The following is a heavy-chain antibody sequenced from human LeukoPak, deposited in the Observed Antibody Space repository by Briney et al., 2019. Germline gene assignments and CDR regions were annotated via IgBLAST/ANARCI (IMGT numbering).Heavy chain of an antibody. D-gene: IGHD6-13*01. CDR3: AGAAAGTTRDY. J-gene: IGHJ4*02. V-gene: IGHV4-39*07. CDR2: INHSGST. CDR1: GGSISSSSYF. Sequence: SETLSLTCTVSGGSISSSSYFWGWIRQPPGKGLEWIGEINHSGSTNYNPSLKSRVTISVDTSKNQFSLKLSSVTAADTAVYYCAGAAAGTTRDYWGQGTLVTVSS.